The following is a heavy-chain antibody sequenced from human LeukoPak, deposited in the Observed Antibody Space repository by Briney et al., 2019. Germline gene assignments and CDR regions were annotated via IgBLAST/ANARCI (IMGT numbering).Heavy chain of an antibody. V-gene: IGHV1-69*06. D-gene: IGHD6-13*01. Sequence: ASVKVSCKASGGTFSSYAISWVRQAPGQGLEWMGGIIPIFGTANYAQKFQGRVTITADKSTSTAYMELSSLRSEDTAVYYCARVSGYSSSFNYYYMDVWGKGTTVTVSS. CDR1: GGTFSSYA. J-gene: IGHJ6*03. CDR2: IIPIFGTA. CDR3: ARVSGYSSSFNYYYMDV.